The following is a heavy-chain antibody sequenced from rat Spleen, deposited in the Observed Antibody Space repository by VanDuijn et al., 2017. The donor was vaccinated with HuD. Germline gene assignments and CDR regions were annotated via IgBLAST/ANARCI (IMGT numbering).Heavy chain of an antibody. Sequence: EVQLVESGGGLVQPGRSLKLSCAASGFTFSSFPMAWVRQAPKKGLEWVASISYDGSSTYYRDSVKGRFTISRDNAKSTLYLQMDSLRSEDTATYYCAREAGIPFHYFDYWGQGVMVTVSS. CDR1: GFTFSSFP. V-gene: IGHV5-7*01. CDR3: AREAGIPFHYFDY. D-gene: IGHD1-4*01. CDR2: ISYDGSST. J-gene: IGHJ2*01.